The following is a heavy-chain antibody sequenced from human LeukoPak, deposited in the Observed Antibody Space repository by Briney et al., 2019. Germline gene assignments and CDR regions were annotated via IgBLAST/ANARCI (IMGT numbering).Heavy chain of an antibody. V-gene: IGHV4-61*02. Sequence: SETLSLTCTVSGGSISSGSYYWSWIRQPAGKGLVWIGRIYTSGSTNYNPSLNSRVTMSVDTSKNQFSLKLSSVTAADTAVYYCATSSGYATIDYWRQGTLVTVSS. J-gene: IGHJ4*02. CDR1: GGSISSGSYY. D-gene: IGHD5-12*01. CDR3: ATSSGYATIDY. CDR2: IYTSGST.